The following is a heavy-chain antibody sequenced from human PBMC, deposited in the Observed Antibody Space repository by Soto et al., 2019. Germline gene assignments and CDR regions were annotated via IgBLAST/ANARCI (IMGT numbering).Heavy chain of an antibody. CDR3: AMQQQPQAGDYYYFGMDV. D-gene: IGHD6-13*01. CDR1: AFTFTNYA. Sequence: QVQMVESGGGVVQPGKSLRLSCAASAFTFTNYALHWVRQAPGRGLEWVAVISFDGSNKFYVDSVKGRFTISMDNSKNTLYLQMSSLTPADTGVYYCAMQQQPQAGDYYYFGMDVWGQGTTVTVSS. CDR2: ISFDGSNK. J-gene: IGHJ6*02. V-gene: IGHV3-30*04.